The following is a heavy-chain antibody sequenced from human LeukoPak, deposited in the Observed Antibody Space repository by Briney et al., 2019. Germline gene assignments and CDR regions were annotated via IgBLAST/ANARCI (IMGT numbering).Heavy chain of an antibody. V-gene: IGHV4-61*02. CDR3: ARDPIPRMIVSGIDY. Sequence: PSQTLSLTCTVSGGSISSGSYYWSWIRQPAGKGLEWIGRIYTSGSTNYNPSLKSRVTISVDMSKNQFSLKLSSVTAADTAVYYCARDPIPRMIVSGIDYWGQGTLVTVSS. CDR2: IYTSGST. CDR1: GGSISSGSYY. D-gene: IGHD3-22*01. J-gene: IGHJ4*02.